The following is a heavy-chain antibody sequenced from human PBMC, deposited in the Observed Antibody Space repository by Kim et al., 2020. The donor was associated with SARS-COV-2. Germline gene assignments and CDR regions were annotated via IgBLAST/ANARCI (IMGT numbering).Heavy chain of an antibody. CDR3: ARWVHPGHFVY. V-gene: IGHV3-23*01. J-gene: IGHJ4*02. CDR2: FSTIGGTI. Sequence: GGSLRLSCAATGFTFNTYAMSWVRQAPGKGLEWVSSFSTIGGTIYHADSVKGRFTISRDGSKDSLYLQMNSLRAEDTAVYYCARWVHPGHFVYWGQGTL. CDR1: GFTFNTYA.